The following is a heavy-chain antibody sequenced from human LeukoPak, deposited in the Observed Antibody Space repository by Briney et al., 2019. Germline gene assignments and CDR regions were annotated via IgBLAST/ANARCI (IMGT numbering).Heavy chain of an antibody. CDR1: GFTFSSYA. Sequence: GGSLRLSCAASGFTFSSYAMSWVRQAPGKGLEWVSAISGSGGSTYYADSVKGRFTISRDNSKNTLYLQMNSLRADDSAVYYCARYCTFRTCSATNFDAWGQGTLVTVSS. D-gene: IGHD2-8*01. J-gene: IGHJ4*02. V-gene: IGHV3-23*01. CDR2: ISGSGGST. CDR3: ARYCTFRTCSATNFDA.